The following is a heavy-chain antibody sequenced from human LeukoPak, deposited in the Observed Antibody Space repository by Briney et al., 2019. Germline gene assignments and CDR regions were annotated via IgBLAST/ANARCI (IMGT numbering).Heavy chain of an antibody. CDR3: ARIAAAGNRRLNY. CDR1: GYTFTSYD. J-gene: IGHJ4*02. Sequence: SVKVSCKASGYTFTSYDINWVRQATGQGLEWMGWMNPNRGNTGYAQKFQGRITMTRNTSISTAYMELSSLTSEDTAVYYCARIAAAGNRRLNYWGQGTLVTVSS. V-gene: IGHV1-8*01. CDR2: MNPNRGNT. D-gene: IGHD6-13*01.